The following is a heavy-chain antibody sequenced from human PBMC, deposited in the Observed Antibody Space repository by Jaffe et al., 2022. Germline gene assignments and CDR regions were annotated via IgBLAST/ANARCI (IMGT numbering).Heavy chain of an antibody. Sequence: EVQMLESGGDLVQPGGSLRLSCAAAGFSLRTYAMNWVRQAPGKGLEWVSGISASGGSKYYADSVKGRFTVSRDSSQNTLSLQMNSLRAEDTAIYYCAKGSTVTTTGGHFDLWGRGTLVTVSS. CDR2: ISASGGSK. V-gene: IGHV3-23*01. J-gene: IGHJ2*01. CDR3: AKGSTVTTTGGHFDL. D-gene: IGHD4-17*01. CDR1: GFSLRTYA.